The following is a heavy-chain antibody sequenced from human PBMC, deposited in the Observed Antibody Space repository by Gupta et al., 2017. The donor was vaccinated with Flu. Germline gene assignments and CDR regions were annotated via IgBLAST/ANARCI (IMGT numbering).Heavy chain of an antibody. CDR3: AKDQGRDYYDSILDY. CDR2: ISGSGGST. J-gene: IGHJ4*02. Sequence: EVQLLESGGGLVQPGGSLRLSCAASGFHFSSNALSWVRQAPGKGLEWVSAISGSGGSTYYADSVKGRFTISRDNSKNTLYLQMNSLRAEDTAVYYCAKDQGRDYYDSILDYWGQGTLVTVSS. CDR1: GFHFSSNA. D-gene: IGHD3-22*01. V-gene: IGHV3-23*01.